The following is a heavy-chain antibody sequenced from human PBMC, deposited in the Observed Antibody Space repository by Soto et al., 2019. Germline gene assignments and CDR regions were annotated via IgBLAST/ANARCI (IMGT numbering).Heavy chain of an antibody. CDR2: ISGSGGST. CDR3: AKDRRSDY. V-gene: IGHV3-23*01. J-gene: IGHJ4*02. CDR1: GFTFSGYA. Sequence: GGSQRLSYAASGFTFSGYAVSWVRQAPGKGLEWVSAISGSGGSTYYADSVKGRFTISRDNSKNTLYLQMNSLRAEDTAVYYCAKDRRSDYWGQGTLVTVSS.